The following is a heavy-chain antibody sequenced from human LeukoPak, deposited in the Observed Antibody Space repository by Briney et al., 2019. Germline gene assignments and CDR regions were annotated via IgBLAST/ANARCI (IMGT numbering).Heavy chain of an antibody. J-gene: IGHJ6*02. CDR1: GLTFSNYA. D-gene: IGHD6-19*01. V-gene: IGHV3-23*01. CDR3: AKDLWGWSGMDV. CDR2: FGGDGKT. Sequence: GGSLRLSCAVSGLTFSNYAMSWVRQAPGKGLEWVSGFGGDGKTYYADSVKGRFTISRDNSKNMLYLQMNSLRDEDTALYYCAKDLWGWSGMDVWGQGTTVTVSS.